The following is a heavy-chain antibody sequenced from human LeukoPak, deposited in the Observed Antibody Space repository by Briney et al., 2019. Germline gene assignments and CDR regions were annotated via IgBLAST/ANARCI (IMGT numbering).Heavy chain of an antibody. CDR2: ISGSSGSS. V-gene: IGHV3-48*02. Sequence: PGGSLRLSCSASGFTFSSFNMNWVRHTPGRGLEWVSYISGSSGSSYYADSVKGRFTISRDNAKNSLYLQMNSLRDEDTAVYYCARDLRPLYGMDVWGQGTTVTVSS. J-gene: IGHJ6*02. CDR1: GFTFSSFN. CDR3: ARDLRPLYGMDV.